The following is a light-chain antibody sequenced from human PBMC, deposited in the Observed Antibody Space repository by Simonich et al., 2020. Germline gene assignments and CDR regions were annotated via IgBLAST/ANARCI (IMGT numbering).Light chain of an antibody. V-gene: IGLV6-57*02. CDR1: SGSTASNY. CDR3: QSYDSSNWV. J-gene: IGLJ3*02. Sequence: NFMLTQPHSVSESPVKTVTISCTSSSGSTASNYVQWYQQRPGSAPTTVIYEDNQSPSGVPDRFSGSIDSSANSASLTISGLKTEDEADYYCQSYDSSNWVFGGGTKLTVL. CDR2: EDN.